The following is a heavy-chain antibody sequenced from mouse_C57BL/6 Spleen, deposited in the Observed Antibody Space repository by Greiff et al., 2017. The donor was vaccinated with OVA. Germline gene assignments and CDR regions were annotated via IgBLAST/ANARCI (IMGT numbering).Heavy chain of an antibody. CDR1: GYTFTSYW. Sequence: QVQLQQPGAELVMPGASVKLSCKASGYTFTSYWMHWVKQRPGQGLEWIGEIDPSDSYTNYNQKFKGKSTLTVDKSSSTAYMQLSSLTSEDSAVYYCARGGTYGGGTDWYFDVWGTGTTVTVAS. CDR3: ARGGTYGGGTDWYFDV. CDR2: IDPSDSYT. V-gene: IGHV1-69*01. D-gene: IGHD1-2*01. J-gene: IGHJ1*03.